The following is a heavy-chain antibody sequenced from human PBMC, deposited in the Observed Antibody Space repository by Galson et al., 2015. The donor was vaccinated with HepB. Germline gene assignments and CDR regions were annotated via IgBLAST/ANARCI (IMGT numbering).Heavy chain of an antibody. CDR2: VSYSGSA. Sequence: GLEWIGYVSYSGSAYYNPSLTSRVTLSVDTSKSQFSLRLDSETAADTAVYYCASLAMAATGLGYFDSWGQGALVIVSS. CDR3: ASLAMAATGLGYFDS. V-gene: IGHV4-59*01. D-gene: IGHD1-1*01. J-gene: IGHJ4*02.